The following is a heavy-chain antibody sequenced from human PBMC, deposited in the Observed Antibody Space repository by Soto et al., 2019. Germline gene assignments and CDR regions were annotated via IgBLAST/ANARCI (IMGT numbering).Heavy chain of an antibody. J-gene: IGHJ4*02. V-gene: IGHV3-23*01. CDR2: ISGSGGST. CDR3: AKDPRVHFYDSGGFSY. D-gene: IGHD3-10*01. Sequence: EVQLLESGGGLVQPGGSLRLSCAASGFTFSNYAMSWVRHAPGKGLEWVSAISGSGGSTYYADSVKGRFTISRDMSNNPLYLQMNSLSAEDTAVYYCAKDPRVHFYDSGGFSYWGQGTLVTVSS. CDR1: GFTFSNYA.